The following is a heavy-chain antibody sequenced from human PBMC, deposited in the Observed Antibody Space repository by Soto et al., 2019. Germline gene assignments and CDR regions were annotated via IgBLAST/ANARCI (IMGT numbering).Heavy chain of an antibody. V-gene: IGHV3-23*01. CDR2: ITPGGGST. CDR3: AKKTSGYYPFDY. Sequence: GGSLRLSCAASGFTFSSSAMSWVRQAPGKGLEWVSSITPGGGSTYYADSVMGRFTISRDNSKNTLYLQMNSLRADDTAVYYCAKKTSGYYPFDYWGQGTLVTVSS. CDR1: GFTFSSSA. D-gene: IGHD3-22*01. J-gene: IGHJ4*02.